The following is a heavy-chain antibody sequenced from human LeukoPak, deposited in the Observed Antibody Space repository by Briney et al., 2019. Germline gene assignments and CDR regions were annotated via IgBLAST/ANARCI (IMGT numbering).Heavy chain of an antibody. Sequence: ASVKVSCKASGYTFTGYYVHWVRQAPGQGLEWMGWTSPNSGGTNYAQKFQGRVTVTRDTSISTAYMELSSLRPDDTAVYYCARGLPGTTITGSFDYWGQGTLVTVSS. J-gene: IGHJ4*02. D-gene: IGHD5-24*01. V-gene: IGHV1-2*02. CDR3: ARGLPGTTITGSFDY. CDR1: GYTFTGYY. CDR2: TSPNSGGT.